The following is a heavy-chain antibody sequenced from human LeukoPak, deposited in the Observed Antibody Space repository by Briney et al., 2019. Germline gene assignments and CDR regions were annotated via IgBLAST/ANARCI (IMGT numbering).Heavy chain of an antibody. V-gene: IGHV4-34*01. CDR1: GGSFSGYY. CDR2: INHSGST. J-gene: IGHJ6*02. CDR3: AIPAHVYYYGMDV. Sequence: PSETLSLTCAVYGGSFSGYYWSWIRQPPGKGLEWIGEINHSGSTNYNPSLKSRVTISVDTSKNQFSLKLSSVTAADTAVYYCAIPAHVYYYGMDVWGQGTTVTVSS.